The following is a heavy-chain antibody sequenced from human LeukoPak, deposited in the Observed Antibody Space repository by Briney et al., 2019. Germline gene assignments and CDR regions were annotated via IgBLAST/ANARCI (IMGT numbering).Heavy chain of an antibody. D-gene: IGHD1-26*01. CDR3: ARGGGSYFLGKI. CDR1: GYTFTSYG. J-gene: IGHJ4*02. CDR2: MNPNSGNT. Sequence: ASVKVSCKASGYTFTSYGISWVRQATGQGLEWMGWMNPNSGNTGYAQKFQGRVTMTRNTSISTAYMELSSLRSEDTAVYYCARGGGSYFLGKIWGQGTLVTVSS. V-gene: IGHV1-8*02.